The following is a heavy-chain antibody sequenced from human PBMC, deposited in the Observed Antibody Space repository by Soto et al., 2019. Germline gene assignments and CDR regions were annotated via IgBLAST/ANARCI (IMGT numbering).Heavy chain of an antibody. Sequence: EVQLVESGGGLVQPGGSLKLSCAASGFTFSGSAMQWVRQASGKGLEWVGRIRSKANSYATAYAASVKGRFTISRDDSKNTADLQMNSLKSEDTAVYYCTTRVEYSSGWRDYWGQGTLVTVSS. CDR1: GFTFSGSA. J-gene: IGHJ4*01. V-gene: IGHV3-73*02. CDR3: TTRVEYSSGWRDY. CDR2: IRSKANSYAT. D-gene: IGHD6-19*01.